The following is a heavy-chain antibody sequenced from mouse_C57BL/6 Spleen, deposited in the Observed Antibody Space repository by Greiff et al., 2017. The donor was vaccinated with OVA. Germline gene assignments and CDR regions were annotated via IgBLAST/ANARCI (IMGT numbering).Heavy chain of an antibody. Sequence: EVKLQESGGGLVQPGGSLSLSCAASGFTFTDYYMSWVRQPPGKALEWLGFIRNKANGYTTEYSASVKGRFTISRDNSQSILYLQMNALRAEDSATYYCARWAVHDGEGYFDVWGTGTTVTVSS. CDR1: GFTFTDYY. CDR3: ARWAVHDGEGYFDV. V-gene: IGHV7-3*01. D-gene: IGHD2-3*01. J-gene: IGHJ1*03. CDR2: IRNKANGYTT.